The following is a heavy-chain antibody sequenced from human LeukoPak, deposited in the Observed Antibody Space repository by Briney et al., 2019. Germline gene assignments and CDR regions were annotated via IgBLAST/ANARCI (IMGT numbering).Heavy chain of an antibody. CDR2: IWYDGSNK. CDR3: AKDGWELQIDY. J-gene: IGHJ4*02. D-gene: IGHD1-26*01. Sequence: GGSLRLSCAASGFTFSSYGMHWVRQAPGKGLEWVAVIWYDGSNKYYADSVKGRFTISRDNSKNTLYLQMNSLRAEDTAVYYCAKDGWELQIDYWGQGTLVTVSS. CDR1: GFTFSSYG. V-gene: IGHV3-30*02.